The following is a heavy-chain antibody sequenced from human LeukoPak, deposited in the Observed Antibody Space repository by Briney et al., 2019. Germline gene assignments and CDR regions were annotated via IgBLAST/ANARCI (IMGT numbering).Heavy chain of an antibody. J-gene: IGHJ3*02. CDR1: GYTFTSYY. Sequence: ASVKVSCKASGYTFTSYYMHWVRRAPGQGLEWMGIINPTTGDTTYAQKFQGRLTMTRDMSTSTVYMELSSLTSGDTAVFYCARYGFSAVWQGGWHAFDIWGQGTVVTVSS. CDR2: INPTTGDT. CDR3: ARYGFSAVWQGGWHAFDI. V-gene: IGHV1-46*01. D-gene: IGHD2-15*01.